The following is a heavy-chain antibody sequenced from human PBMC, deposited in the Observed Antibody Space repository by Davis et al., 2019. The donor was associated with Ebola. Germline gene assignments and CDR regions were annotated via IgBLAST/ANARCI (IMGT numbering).Heavy chain of an antibody. V-gene: IGHV4-4*02. CDR3: ARAGDFWSGWSQ. J-gene: IGHJ4*02. CDR2: ISQSGST. CDR1: GDSISSSNW. Sequence: MPSETLSLTCTVSGDSISSSNWWSWVRQPPGKGLEWIGEISQSGSTNYNPSLKSRVTISVDTSKNQFSLKLSSVTAADTAVYYCARAGDFWSGWSQWGQGTLVTVSS. D-gene: IGHD3-3*01.